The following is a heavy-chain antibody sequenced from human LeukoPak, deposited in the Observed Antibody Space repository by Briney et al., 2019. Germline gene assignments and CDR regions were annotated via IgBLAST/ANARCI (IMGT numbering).Heavy chain of an antibody. CDR3: AKAVPATNYFDL. J-gene: IGHJ4*02. CDR1: GFTFGDYG. CDR2: ISWNSVEK. Sequence: GGSLRLSCVASGFTFGDYGMHWVRQVPGKGLEWVSDISWNSVEKRYAGPVRGRSTISRDNAKNSLYLQMSSLTPGDTALYYCAKAVPATNYFDLWGQGTLVTVSS. D-gene: IGHD5-24*01. V-gene: IGHV3-9*01.